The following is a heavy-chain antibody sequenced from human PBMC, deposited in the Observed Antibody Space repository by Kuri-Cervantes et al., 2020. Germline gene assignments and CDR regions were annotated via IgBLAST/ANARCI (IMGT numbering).Heavy chain of an antibody. D-gene: IGHD1-26*01. CDR2: IYYSGST. Sequence: SETLSLTCAVSGYSISSGYYWGWIRQPPGKGLEWIGYIYYSGSTNYNPSLKSRVTISVDTSKNQFSLKLSSVTAADTAVYYCARTKWERLTYWAYWGQGTLVTVSS. CDR3: ARTKWERLTYWAY. J-gene: IGHJ4*02. V-gene: IGHV4-61*01. CDR1: GYSISSGYY.